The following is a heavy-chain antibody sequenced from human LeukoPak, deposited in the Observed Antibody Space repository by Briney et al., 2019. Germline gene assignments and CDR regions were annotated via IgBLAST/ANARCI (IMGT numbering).Heavy chain of an antibody. J-gene: IGHJ5*02. V-gene: IGHV3-33*01. CDR3: ATAPKGSGSFYTTDH. Sequence: PGGSLRLSCAASGFSFSSYGMHWVRQAPGKGLERVAVIWYDGSEKYYADSVKGRFTISRDNSKNTLYLQMNSLRAEDTAVYYCATAPKGSGSFYTTDHWGQGTLVTVSS. CDR2: IWYDGSEK. CDR1: GFSFSSYG. D-gene: IGHD3-10*01.